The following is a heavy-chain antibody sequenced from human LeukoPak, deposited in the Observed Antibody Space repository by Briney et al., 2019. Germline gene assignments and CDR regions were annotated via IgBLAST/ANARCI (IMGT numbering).Heavy chain of an antibody. V-gene: IGHV4-30-4*08. CDR3: ARVFPKNRNYVLGWFDP. D-gene: IGHD1-7*01. J-gene: IGHJ5*02. CDR2: IYYSGST. CDR1: GGSISSGDYY. Sequence: PSQTLSLTCTVSGGSISSGDYYWSWIRQPPGKGLEWIGYIYYSGSTYYNPSLKSRVTISVDTSKNQFSLKLSSVTAADTAVYYCARVFPKNRNYVLGWFDPWGQGTLVTVSS.